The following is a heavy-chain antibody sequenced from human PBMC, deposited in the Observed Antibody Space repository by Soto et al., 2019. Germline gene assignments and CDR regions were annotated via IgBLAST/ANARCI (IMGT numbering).Heavy chain of an antibody. CDR3: TRAAWDCTSASCLINH. J-gene: IGHJ5*02. D-gene: IGHD2-2*01. CDR2: INSDGSST. V-gene: IGHV3-74*03. CDR1: GYTFSSFW. Sequence: VQLVESAGGLVQPGGSLRLSCAASGYTFSSFWMHWVRQVPGKGLVWVSRINSDGSSTTYADSVKGRFTISRDNAKNTLYLQMNSLRAEDTAVYYCTRAAWDCTSASCLINHWGQGTLVTVSS.